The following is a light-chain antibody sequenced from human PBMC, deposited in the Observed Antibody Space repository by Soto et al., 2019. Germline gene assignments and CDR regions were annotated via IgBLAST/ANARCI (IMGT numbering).Light chain of an antibody. CDR1: QRISSW. V-gene: IGKV1-5*01. CDR2: EAS. J-gene: IGKJ1*01. Sequence: DSQITQSPSTLSASVGDRDTITCRASQRISSWLAWYQQKPGKAPKLLIYEASSLESGVPSRFSGSGSGTEFTLTISSLQPDDFATYYCQQYNSNSPSTFGQGTKVDI. CDR3: QQYNSNSPST.